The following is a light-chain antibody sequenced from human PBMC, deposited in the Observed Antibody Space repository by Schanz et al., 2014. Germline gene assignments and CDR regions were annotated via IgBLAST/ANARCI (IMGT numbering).Light chain of an antibody. CDR3: HHRRAWP. Sequence: EIVLTQSPGTLSLSPGERATLSCRASQSVSSSYLAWYQQKPGQAPRLLISDASNRATGIPARFSGSGSGTDFTLTISSLEPEDFAVYYCHHRRAWPFGQGTRV. V-gene: IGKV3D-20*02. J-gene: IGKJ1*01. CDR2: DAS. CDR1: QSVSSSY.